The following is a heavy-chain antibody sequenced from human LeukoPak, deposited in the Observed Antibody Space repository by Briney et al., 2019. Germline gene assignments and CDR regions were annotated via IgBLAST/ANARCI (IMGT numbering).Heavy chain of an antibody. J-gene: IGHJ4*02. CDR2: INHSGST. CDR3: ARMDDSSGYFDY. V-gene: IGHV4-34*01. Sequence: SETLSLTCAVYGGSFSGYYWSWIRQPPGKGLEWIGEINHSGSTNYNPSLKSRVTISVDTSKNQFSLKLSSVTAADMAVYYCARMDDSSGYFDYWGQGTLVTVSS. D-gene: IGHD3-22*01. CDR1: GGSFSGYY.